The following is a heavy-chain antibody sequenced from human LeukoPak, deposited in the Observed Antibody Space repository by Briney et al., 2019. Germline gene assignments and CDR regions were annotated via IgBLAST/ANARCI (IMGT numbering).Heavy chain of an antibody. D-gene: IGHD3-10*01. CDR3: ARTGIGELLLRFPAY. CDR2: IYYSGST. CDR1: GGSISSSSYY. J-gene: IGHJ4*02. V-gene: IGHV4-39*07. Sequence: SETLSLTCTVSGGSISSSSYYWGWIRQPPGKGLEWIGSIYYSGSTYYNPSLKSRVTISVDTSKNQFSLKLSSVTAADTAVYYCARTGIGELLLRFPAYWGQGTLVTVSS.